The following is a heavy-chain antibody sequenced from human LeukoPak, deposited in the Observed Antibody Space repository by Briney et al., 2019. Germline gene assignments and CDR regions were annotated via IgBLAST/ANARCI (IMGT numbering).Heavy chain of an antibody. CDR1: GFTFSSYW. V-gene: IGHV3-74*01. D-gene: IGHD2-15*01. CDR2: INTDGSVT. Sequence: GGSLRLSCAGSGFTFSSYWMHWVRQAPGKGLVWVSRINTDGSVTSYADSVKGRFTISRDNARNTLYLQMSSLRADDTAVYYCARGTMVAPGVDYWGRGTLVTVSS. J-gene: IGHJ4*02. CDR3: ARGTMVAPGVDY.